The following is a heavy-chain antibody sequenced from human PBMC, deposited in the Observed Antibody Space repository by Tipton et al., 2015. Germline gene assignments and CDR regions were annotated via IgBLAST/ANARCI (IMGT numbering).Heavy chain of an antibody. D-gene: IGHD4-23*01. V-gene: IGHV4-59*01. CDR2: IQYSGGT. Sequence: LRLSCSVSSDSISKYYWSWIRQPPGKELEWIGYIQYSGGTNYNPSLKSRVTISVDTSKTQFSLKMSSVTASDTAVYYCARARGRHGGLFDSWGQGILVTVSS. J-gene: IGHJ4*02. CDR3: ARARGRHGGLFDS. CDR1: SDSISKYY.